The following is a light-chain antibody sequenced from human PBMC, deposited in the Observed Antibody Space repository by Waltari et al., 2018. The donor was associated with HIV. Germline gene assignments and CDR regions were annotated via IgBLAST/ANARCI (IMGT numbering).Light chain of an antibody. CDR3: QQCAYSPLT. J-gene: IGKJ4*01. V-gene: IGKV3-20*01. CDR2: DAS. CDR1: QSVGNNY. Sequence: EIVLTQSPDTLSLSPGERATLSCRASQSVGNNYLAWYQQRPGQAPRLLVDDASRRATGIPDRFSGSGSGTDFTLTISRLEPEDFALYFYQQCAYSPLTFGGGTKVEI.